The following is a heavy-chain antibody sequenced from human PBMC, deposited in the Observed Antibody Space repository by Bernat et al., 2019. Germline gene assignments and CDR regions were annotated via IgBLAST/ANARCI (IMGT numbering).Heavy chain of an antibody. Sequence: QVQLVQSEAEVKKPGASVKVSCKASGYTFTSYYMHWVRQAPGQGLEWMGIINPSGGSTSYAQKFQGRVTMTRDTSTSTVYMELSSLRSEDTAVYYCARVKAPNYYDSSGFDAFDIWGQGTTVTVSS. CDR1: GYTFTSYY. V-gene: IGHV1-46*03. D-gene: IGHD3-22*01. J-gene: IGHJ3*02. CDR3: ARVKAPNYYDSSGFDAFDI. CDR2: INPSGGST.